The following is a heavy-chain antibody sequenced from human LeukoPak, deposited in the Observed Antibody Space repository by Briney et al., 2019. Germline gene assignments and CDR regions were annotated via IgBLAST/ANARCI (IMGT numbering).Heavy chain of an antibody. CDR3: ASDVYCSSTSCHDY. J-gene: IGHJ4*02. CDR1: GGSISSYY. V-gene: IGHV4-59*12. CDR2: IYHSGST. Sequence: SETLSLTCTVSGGSISSYYWSWIRQPPGKGLEWIGEIYHSGSTNYNPSLKSRVTISVDKSKNQFSLKLSSVTTADTAVYYCASDVYCSSTSCHDYWGQGTLVTVSS. D-gene: IGHD2-2*01.